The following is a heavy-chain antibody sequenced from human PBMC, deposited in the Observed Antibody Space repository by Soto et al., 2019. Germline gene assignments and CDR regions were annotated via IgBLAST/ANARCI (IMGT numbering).Heavy chain of an antibody. CDR2: IKQDESNK. V-gene: IGHV3-7*01. J-gene: IGHJ6*02. CDR1: GFTFSGYW. Sequence: GGSLRLSCAASGFTFSGYWMRWVRQAPGKGLEWVANIKQDESNKYYVDSVKGRFTNSRDNSKNTLYLQMNSLRAEDTAVYYCARDPLIVVVITTSGSGMDVWGQGTTVTVSS. D-gene: IGHD3-22*01. CDR3: ARDPLIVVVITTSGSGMDV.